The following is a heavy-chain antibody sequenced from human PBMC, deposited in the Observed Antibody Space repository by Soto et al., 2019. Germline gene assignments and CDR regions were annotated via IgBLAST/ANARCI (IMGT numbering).Heavy chain of an antibody. J-gene: IGHJ4*02. CDR1: GFTFSNFY. CDR3: VRDPEYGAIDY. CDR2: MNQDGSLK. V-gene: IGHV3-7*01. Sequence: TGGSLRLSCAASGFTFSNFYMSWVRQTPGKGLEWVASMNQDGSLKGYVGSTQGRFTISRDNAKDSLFLQMDSLSADDTAVYYCVRDPEYGAIDYWGQGTLVTVSS. D-gene: IGHD4-17*01.